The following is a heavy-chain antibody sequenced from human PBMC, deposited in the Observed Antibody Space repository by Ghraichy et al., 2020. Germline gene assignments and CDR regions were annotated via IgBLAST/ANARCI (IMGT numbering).Heavy chain of an antibody. D-gene: IGHD1-26*01. CDR2: FFYGGST. J-gene: IGHJ4*02. CDR3: ARIYWSGVEVGPTTVDS. V-gene: IGHV4-39*07. Sequence: SETLSLTCTVSGGSISSGSYFWGWIRQPPGKGLECIGSFFYGGSTYYKPSLESRVTISVDTSKKQFSLKLSAVTAADAAVYYCARIYWSGVEVGPTTVDSWGQGTHVTVSS. CDR1: GGSISSGSYF.